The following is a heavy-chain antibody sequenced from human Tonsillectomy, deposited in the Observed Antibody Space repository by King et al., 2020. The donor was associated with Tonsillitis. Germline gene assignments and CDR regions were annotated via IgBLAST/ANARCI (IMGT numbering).Heavy chain of an antibody. D-gene: IGHD1-26*01. V-gene: IGHV5-51*01. CDR3: ARLGPYLGATRPFDY. J-gene: IGHJ4*02. CDR2: IYPGDSDT. Sequence: QLVQSGAEVKKPGESLKISCKGSGYSFTSYWIGWVRQMPGKGLEWMGIIYPGDSDTRYNPSFQGQVTISADKSISTAYLQWSSLKASDTAMYYCARLGPYLGATRPFDYWGQGTLVTVSS. CDR1: GYSFTSYW.